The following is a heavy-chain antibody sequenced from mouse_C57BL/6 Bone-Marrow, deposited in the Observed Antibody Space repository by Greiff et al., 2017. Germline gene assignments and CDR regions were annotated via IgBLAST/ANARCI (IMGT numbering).Heavy chain of an antibody. J-gene: IGHJ4*01. CDR2: IDPSDSYT. CDR3: ARHDGYPHYYAMDY. V-gene: IGHV1-69*01. D-gene: IGHD2-3*01. Sequence: QVQLQQSGAELVMPGASVKLSCKASGYTFTSYWMHWVKQRPGQGLEWIGEIDPSDSYTNYNQKFKGKSTLTVDKSSSTAYMQLSSLTSEDSAVYYCARHDGYPHYYAMDYWGQGTSVTVSS. CDR1: GYTFTSYW.